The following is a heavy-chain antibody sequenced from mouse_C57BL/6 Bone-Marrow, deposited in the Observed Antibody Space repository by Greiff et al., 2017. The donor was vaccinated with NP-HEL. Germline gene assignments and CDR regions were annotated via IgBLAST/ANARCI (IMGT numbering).Heavy chain of an antibody. V-gene: IGHV5-9*01. J-gene: IGHJ2*01. CDR3: ARHPTVVAVDFDY. Sequence: DVKLVESGGGLVKPGGSLKLSCAASGFTFSSYTMSWVRQTPEKRLEWVATISGGGGNTYYPDSVKGRFTISRDNAKNTLYLQMSSLRSEYTALYYCARHPTVVAVDFDYWGQGTTLTVSS. CDR2: ISGGGGNT. D-gene: IGHD1-1*01. CDR1: GFTFSSYT.